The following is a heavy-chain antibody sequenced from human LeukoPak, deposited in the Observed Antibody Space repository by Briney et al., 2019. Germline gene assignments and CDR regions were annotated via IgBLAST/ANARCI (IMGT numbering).Heavy chain of an antibody. CDR1: GFTFSSYG. Sequence: PGGSLRLSCAASGFTFSSYGMPWVRQAPGKGLEWVAVISYDGSNKYYADSVKGRFTISRDNSKNTLYLQMNSLRAEDTAVYYCAKDRRITIFGVVDYWGQGTLVTVSS. CDR2: ISYDGSNK. D-gene: IGHD3-3*01. CDR3: AKDRRITIFGVVDY. J-gene: IGHJ4*02. V-gene: IGHV3-30*18.